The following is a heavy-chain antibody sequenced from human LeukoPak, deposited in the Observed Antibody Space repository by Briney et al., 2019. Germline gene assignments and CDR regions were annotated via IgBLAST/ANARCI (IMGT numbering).Heavy chain of an antibody. V-gene: IGHV4-59*01. Sequence: SETLSLTCTVSGGSISSYYWSWIRQPPGKGLEWIGYIYYSGSTNYNPSLKSRVTMSVDTSKNQFSLKLSSVTAADTAVYYCAGSANDFWSGYYNYYYYGMDVWGQGTTVTVSS. J-gene: IGHJ6*02. CDR3: AGSANDFWSGYYNYYYYGMDV. CDR1: GGSISSYY. CDR2: IYYSGST. D-gene: IGHD3-3*01.